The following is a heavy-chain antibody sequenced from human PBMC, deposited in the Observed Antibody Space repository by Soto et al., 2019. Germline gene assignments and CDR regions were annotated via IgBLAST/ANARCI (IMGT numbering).Heavy chain of an antibody. D-gene: IGHD6-13*01. J-gene: IGHJ4*02. CDR3: ARSPIYSRVYY. V-gene: IGHV4-31*03. Sequence: PSETLSLTCTVSGGSISSGGYYWRWIRHHPGKGLEWFGYIYYSGSTYYNPSLKSRVTISVDTSKNQFSLKLSSVTAADTAVYYCARSPIYSRVYYWGQGTLVTISS. CDR1: GGSISSGGYY. CDR2: IYYSGST.